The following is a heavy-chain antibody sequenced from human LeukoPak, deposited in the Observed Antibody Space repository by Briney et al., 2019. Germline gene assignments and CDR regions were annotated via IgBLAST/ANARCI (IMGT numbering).Heavy chain of an antibody. CDR2: ISSSSSYI. J-gene: IGHJ4*02. CDR1: GFTFRSYN. V-gene: IGHV3-21*01. CDR3: ARGASRADY. Sequence: GSLRLSCAASGFTFRSYNMNWVRQAPGKRPEWVSSISSSSSYIYYADSVKGRFTISRDNAKNSLYLQMNSLRAEDTAVYYCARGASRADYWGQGTLVTVSS.